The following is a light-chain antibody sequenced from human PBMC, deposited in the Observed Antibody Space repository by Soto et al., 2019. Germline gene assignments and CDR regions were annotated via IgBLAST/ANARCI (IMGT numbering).Light chain of an antibody. CDR2: DTS. CDR3: QQYAGSPYT. J-gene: IGKJ2*01. V-gene: IGKV3-20*01. CDR1: QSVSSRY. Sequence: EIVLAQSPSTMSLSPGERATLSCRASQSVSSRYLAWYQQKPGQAPRLLIYDTSCRTTGIPDRFSGSGSGTDLTLSISRLEPEDFAVYYCQQYAGSPYTFGEWTRLEIK.